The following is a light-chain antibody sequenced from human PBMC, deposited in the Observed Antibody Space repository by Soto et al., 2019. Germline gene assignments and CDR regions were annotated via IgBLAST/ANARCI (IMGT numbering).Light chain of an antibody. CDR1: QGIRDE. V-gene: IGKV1-6*01. CDR2: AAS. J-gene: IGKJ1*01. CDR3: LQDYDYPRT. Sequence: AIQMTQSPSSLSASVGDRVTITCRASQGIRDELGWYQQKAGKAPNLLISAASRLQSGVPSRFSGRGSGTDFTLTISILQPEDFATYYCLQDYDYPRTFGQGTKVELK.